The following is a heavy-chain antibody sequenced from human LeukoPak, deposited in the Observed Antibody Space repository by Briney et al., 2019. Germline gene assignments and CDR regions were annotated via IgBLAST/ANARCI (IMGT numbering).Heavy chain of an antibody. CDR2: INPYSGDT. CDR1: VYTFTGYH. V-gene: IGHV1-2*06. Sequence: ASVKVSCKASVYTFTGYHIHWVRQAPGQGLEWVGRINPYSGDTNFAQKFQGRVTMTRDTSITTAYMDLSSLTPDDTAVYYCAGLFWSGIDAYWGQGTLVTVSS. J-gene: IGHJ4*02. CDR3: AGLFWSGIDAY. D-gene: IGHD3-3*01.